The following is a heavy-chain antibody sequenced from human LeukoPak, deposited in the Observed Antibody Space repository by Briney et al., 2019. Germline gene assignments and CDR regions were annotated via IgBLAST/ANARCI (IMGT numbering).Heavy chain of an antibody. CDR3: ARGTQSPVSGYFDF. CDR1: GFTFSSYD. V-gene: IGHV3-48*03. D-gene: IGHD3-10*01. CDR2: ISGSGNKI. Sequence: GGSLRLSCAASGFTFSSYDINWVRQAPGKGLEWVSYISGSGNKIKYADSVKGRFTISRDNAKNSLHLQMNSLRAEDTAVYYCARGTQSPVSGYFDFWGQGTLVTVSS. J-gene: IGHJ4*02.